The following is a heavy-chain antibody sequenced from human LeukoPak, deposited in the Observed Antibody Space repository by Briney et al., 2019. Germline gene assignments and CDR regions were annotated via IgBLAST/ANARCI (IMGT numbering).Heavy chain of an antibody. V-gene: IGHV4-34*01. CDR3: ARRGTTVTFFDY. CDR1: GGSFSGYY. D-gene: IGHD4-17*01. J-gene: IGHJ4*02. CDR2: INHSGST. Sequence: SETLSLTCAVYGGSFSGYYWSWFRQPPGKGLEWIGEINHSGSTNYNPSLKSRVTISVDTSKNQFSLKLSSVTAADTAVYYCARRGTTVTFFDYWGQGTLVTASS.